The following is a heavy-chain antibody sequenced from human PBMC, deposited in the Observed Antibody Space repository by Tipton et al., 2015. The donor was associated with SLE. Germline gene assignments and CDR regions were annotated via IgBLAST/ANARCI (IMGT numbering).Heavy chain of an antibody. CDR2: IYHSGST. Sequence: TLSLTCTVSGGSISSTYYYWGWIRQPPGKGLEWIGTIYHSGSTYYNPSLMSRLTISLDTSKNQFSLKLTSVSAADTAVYYCARSRPFFYDSTGWGFDYWGQGTLVSVSS. D-gene: IGHD3-22*01. V-gene: IGHV4-39*07. CDR1: GGSISSTYYY. CDR3: ARSRPFFYDSTGWGFDY. J-gene: IGHJ4*02.